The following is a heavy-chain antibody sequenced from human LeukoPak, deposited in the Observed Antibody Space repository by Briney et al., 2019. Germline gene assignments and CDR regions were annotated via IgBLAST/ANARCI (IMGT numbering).Heavy chain of an antibody. D-gene: IGHD3-22*01. CDR1: GYTFTGYY. Sequence: ASVKVSCKASGYTFTGYYMRWVRQAPGQGLEWMGWINPNSGGTNYAQKFQGRVTMTRDTSVNTAYMELSRLRSDDTAVYYCARGYDRSGYHSNYYHGMDVWGQGTPVTVSS. CDR3: ARGYDRSGYHSNYYHGMDV. CDR2: INPNSGGT. V-gene: IGHV1-2*02. J-gene: IGHJ6*02.